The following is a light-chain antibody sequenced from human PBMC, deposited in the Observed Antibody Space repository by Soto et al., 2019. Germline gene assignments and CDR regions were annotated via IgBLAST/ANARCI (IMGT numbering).Light chain of an antibody. CDR2: AAS. CDR3: HQSYITPYT. Sequence: DIQMTQSPSSLSASVGDTVTITCRASQSISVHLNWYQQKPGKVPKLLIYAASNLQSGVTLRFSGSGSETDFALTISSLQPEDFATYYCHQSYITPYTFGQGTKLEIK. J-gene: IGKJ2*01. CDR1: QSISVH. V-gene: IGKV1-39*01.